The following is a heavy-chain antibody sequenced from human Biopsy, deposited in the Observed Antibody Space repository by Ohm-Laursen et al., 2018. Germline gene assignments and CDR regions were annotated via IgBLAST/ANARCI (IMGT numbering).Heavy chain of an antibody. CDR2: IFYSGTT. J-gene: IGHJ2*01. V-gene: IGHV4-31*01. CDR1: GGSVRSGGFY. D-gene: IGHD4-23*01. CDR3: ARRPYGGTRYWYFDL. Sequence: TLSLTCTVSGGSVRSGGFYWSWIRPHPGKGLEWIGYIFYSGTTYYNPSLKSLVTISVDTSKNQFSLKLNSVTAADTAVYYCARRPYGGTRYWYFDLWGRGTLVTVSS.